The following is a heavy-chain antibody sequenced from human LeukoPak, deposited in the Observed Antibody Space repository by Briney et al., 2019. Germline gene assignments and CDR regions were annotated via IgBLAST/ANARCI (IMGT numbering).Heavy chain of an antibody. CDR3: ARASRDGYNQNFDH. CDR1: GYSFSSYW. D-gene: IGHD5-24*01. V-gene: IGHV5-51*01. Sequence: GESLKISCKGLGYSFSSYWNAWVRQRPGKGLEWMGIIYPGGSETRYDPSFQGQVTISADSSTSTAYLQWSSLRASDTAMYYCARASRDGYNQNFDHWGQGTLVTISS. J-gene: IGHJ4*02. CDR2: IYPGGSET.